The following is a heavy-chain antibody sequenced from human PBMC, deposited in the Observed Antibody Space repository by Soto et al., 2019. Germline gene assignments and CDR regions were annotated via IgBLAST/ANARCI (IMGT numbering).Heavy chain of an antibody. J-gene: IGHJ5*02. CDR2: FDPEDGET. CDR1: GYTLTELS. CDR3: ETARPLPYDILTHENWFDP. Sequence: ASVKVSCKVSGYTLTELSMHWVRQAPGKGLEWMGGFDPEDGETIYAQKFQGRVTMTEDTSTDTAYMELSSLRSEDTTVYYCETARPLPYDILTHENWFDPGGQGTLVTVSS. V-gene: IGHV1-24*01. D-gene: IGHD3-9*01.